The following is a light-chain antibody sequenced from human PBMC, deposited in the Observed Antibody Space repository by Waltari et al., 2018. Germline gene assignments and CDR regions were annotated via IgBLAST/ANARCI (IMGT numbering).Light chain of an antibody. CDR1: SSDGGGYNY. V-gene: IGLV2-14*03. Sequence: QSALTQPASVSGSPGQSITISCTGTSSDGGGYNYVSWYQQHPGKAPKVMIYDVSNRPSGVSNRFSGSKSGNTASLTISGLQAEDEAEYYCSSHTSNSVVVFGGGTKLTVL. CDR2: DVS. J-gene: IGLJ2*01. CDR3: SSHTSNSVVV.